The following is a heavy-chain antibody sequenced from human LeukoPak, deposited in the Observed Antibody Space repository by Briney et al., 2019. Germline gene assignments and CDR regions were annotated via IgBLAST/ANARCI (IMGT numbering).Heavy chain of an antibody. CDR3: ARGGGDNSGYYLDY. D-gene: IGHD3-22*01. CDR1: GGSISTSSYY. Sequence: SETLSLTCTVSGGSISTSSYYWGWIRQPPGKGLEWIGEIDHSGSTNYNPSLKSRVTISVDTSKNQFSLRLSSVTAADTTVYYCARGGGDNSGYYLDYWGQGILVTVSS. CDR2: IDHSGST. V-gene: IGHV4-39*07. J-gene: IGHJ4*02.